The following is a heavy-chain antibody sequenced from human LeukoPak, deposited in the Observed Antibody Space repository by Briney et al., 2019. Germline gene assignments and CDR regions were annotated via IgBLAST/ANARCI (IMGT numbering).Heavy chain of an antibody. V-gene: IGHV3-30*19. Sequence: GGSLRLSCAASGFTFGSYGMHWVRQAPGKGLHWVAVISYDGSNKYYADSVKGRFTISRDNSKNTLYLQLNSLRPEDTALYYCARDGYCSSTGCSAYFFDSWGQGTLVTVSS. CDR2: ISYDGSNK. D-gene: IGHD2-2*03. CDR3: ARDGYCSSTGCSAYFFDS. CDR1: GFTFGSYG. J-gene: IGHJ4*02.